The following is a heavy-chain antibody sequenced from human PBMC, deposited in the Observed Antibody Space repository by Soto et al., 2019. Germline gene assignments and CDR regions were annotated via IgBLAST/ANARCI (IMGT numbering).Heavy chain of an antibody. V-gene: IGHV4-30-2*01. CDR1: GGSISNAAYS. D-gene: IGHD5-18*01. Sequence: PSETLSLTCTVSGGSISNAAYSWSWIRQQPGKGLEWIGYIYPSGMPFYNPSLRSRVTISIDRSNDQFSLNLKSVTAADTAVYYCARERGGYGLFDSWGQGTLVTVSS. CDR2: IYPSGMP. CDR3: ARERGGYGLFDS. J-gene: IGHJ4*02.